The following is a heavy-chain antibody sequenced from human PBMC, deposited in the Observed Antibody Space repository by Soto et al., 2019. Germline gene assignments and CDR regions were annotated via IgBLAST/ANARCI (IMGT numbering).Heavy chain of an antibody. CDR2: IYYSGST. CDR1: GGSISSSSYY. CDR3: ARTLEFEYYYDSSGYGC. V-gene: IGHV4-39*01. J-gene: IGHJ4*02. D-gene: IGHD3-22*01. Sequence: PSETLSLICTVPGGSISSSSYYCGWIPQPPGNGLEWIGSIYYSGSTYYNPTLKSRVTISVDTSKNQFSLKLSSVTAADTAVYYCARTLEFEYYYDSSGYGCWGQGTLVTVSS.